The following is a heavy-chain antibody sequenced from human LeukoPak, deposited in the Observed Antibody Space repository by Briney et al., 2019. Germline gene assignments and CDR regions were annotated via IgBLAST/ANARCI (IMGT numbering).Heavy chain of an antibody. V-gene: IGHV4-61*10. CDR1: GDSISSGDYY. D-gene: IGHD5-24*01. Sequence: SETLSLTCTVSGDSISSGDYYWSWIRQPAGKGLEWIGYIYYSGSTNYNPSLRSRVTISVDKSKNQFSLKLSSVTAADTAVYYCARAVGTDGYNLWVYWGQGTLVTVSS. CDR3: ARAVGTDGYNLWVY. J-gene: IGHJ4*02. CDR2: IYYSGST.